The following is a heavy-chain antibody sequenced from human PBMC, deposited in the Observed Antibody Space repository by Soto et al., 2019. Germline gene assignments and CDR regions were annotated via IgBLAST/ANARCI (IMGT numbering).Heavy chain of an antibody. J-gene: IGHJ6*02. CDR2: IYYSGST. D-gene: IGHD3-16*01. Sequence: SETLSLTCTVSGGSISSGDYDWSWIRQHPGKGLEWIGYIYYSGSTYYNPSLKSRVTISVDTSKNQFSLKLTSVTAADTAVYYCASRRRGGMDVWGQGTTVTVS. CDR1: GGSISSGDYD. CDR3: ASRRRGGMDV. V-gene: IGHV4-31*03.